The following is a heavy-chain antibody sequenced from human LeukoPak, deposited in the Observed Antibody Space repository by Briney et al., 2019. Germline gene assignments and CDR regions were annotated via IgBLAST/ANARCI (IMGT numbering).Heavy chain of an antibody. J-gene: IGHJ5*02. V-gene: IGHV3-23*01. CDR2: ISASGGST. D-gene: IGHD2-15*01. CDR3: ARAPRHCSGGSCYLNWFDP. CDR1: GFTFSTHA. Sequence: PGGSLRLSCAASGFTFSTHAVSWVRQAPGKGLEWVSDISASGGSTYYADSVKGRFTVSRDNSKNTLYLQMSSLRADDTAVYYCARAPRHCSGGSCYLNWFDPWGQGTLVTVSS.